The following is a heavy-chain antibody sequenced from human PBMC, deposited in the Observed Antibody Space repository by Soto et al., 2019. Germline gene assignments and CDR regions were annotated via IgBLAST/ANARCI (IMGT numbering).Heavy chain of an antibody. V-gene: IGHV3-30-3*01. J-gene: IGHJ4*02. CDR2: ISYDGSNK. CDR1: GFTFSSYA. CDR3: ARIPRRSVTTPY. D-gene: IGHD4-4*01. Sequence: PVGSLRLSFAASGFTFSSYAMHWVRQAPGKGLEWVAVISYDGSNKYYADSVKGRFTISRDNSKNTLYLQMNSLRAEDTAVYYCARIPRRSVTTPYWGQGTLVTVSS.